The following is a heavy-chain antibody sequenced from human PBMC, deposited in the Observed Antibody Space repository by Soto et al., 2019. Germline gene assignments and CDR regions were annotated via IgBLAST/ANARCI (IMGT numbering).Heavy chain of an antibody. Sequence: QVQLVESGGGVVQPGRSLRLSCAASGFTFSSYGMHWVRQAPGKGLEWVAVISYDGSNKYYADSVKGRFTISRDNSKNTLYLQINSLRAEDTAVYYCAKYYYDSTWMSWGQGTLVTVSS. V-gene: IGHV3-30*18. CDR3: AKYYYDSTWMS. D-gene: IGHD3-22*01. CDR2: ISYDGSNK. J-gene: IGHJ4*02. CDR1: GFTFSSYG.